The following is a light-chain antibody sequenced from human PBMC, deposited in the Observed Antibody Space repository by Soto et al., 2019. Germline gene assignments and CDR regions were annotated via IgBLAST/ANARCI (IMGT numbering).Light chain of an antibody. J-gene: IGKJ4*01. CDR2: AAY. V-gene: IGKV1-27*01. CDR3: QKYNSAPLT. CDR1: QCIRTD. Sequence: DMQMTQSPSSLFASVGDRVTITCRASQCIRTDLFLYQHKPGKVPKLLIYAAYTLQSGGPSRFSGSGSGTDFTLTLSSLQPEDVANYYCQKYNSAPLTFGGGTQVDIK.